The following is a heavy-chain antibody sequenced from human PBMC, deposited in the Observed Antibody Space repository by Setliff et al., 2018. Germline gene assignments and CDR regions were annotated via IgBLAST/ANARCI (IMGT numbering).Heavy chain of an antibody. CDR2: IYYSGIT. J-gene: IGHJ6*03. D-gene: IGHD3-3*01. Sequence: SETLSLTCTVSGGSISSGGYYWSWIRQHPGKGLEWIGYIYYSGITYYNPSLKSRVSISLDTSNNQFSLSLSSVTAADTAVYYCARMSGFQYMDVWGKGTTVTVSS. CDR1: GGSISSGGYY. V-gene: IGHV4-31*03. CDR3: ARMSGFQYMDV.